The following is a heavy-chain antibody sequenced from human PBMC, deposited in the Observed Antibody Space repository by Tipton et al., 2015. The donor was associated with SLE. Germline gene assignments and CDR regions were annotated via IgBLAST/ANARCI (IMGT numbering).Heavy chain of an antibody. D-gene: IGHD2-8*02. CDR1: GYTFTEYA. J-gene: IGHJ4*02. Sequence: QLVQSGAEVKKPGASVKVSCKASGYTFTEYAMNWVRQAPGQGLEWMGWINTNTGNPTYAQGFTGRFVFSMDTSVSTAYLQISSLKAEDTAVYYCARGACTGDTCFPPYWGQGTLVTVSS. CDR2: INTNTGNP. CDR3: ARGACTGDTCFPPY. V-gene: IGHV7-4-1*02.